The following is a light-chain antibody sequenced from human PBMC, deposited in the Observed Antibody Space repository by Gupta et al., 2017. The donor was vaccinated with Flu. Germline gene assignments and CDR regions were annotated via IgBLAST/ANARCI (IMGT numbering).Light chain of an antibody. CDR1: QGISTY. J-gene: IGKJ1*01. V-gene: IGKV1-9*01. Sequence: GDRVTITCLASQGISTYLAWYQQKPGKAPKLIIYVASILQSGVPSRFSGSGSGTEFTLTISSLQAEDFATYYCQQVNSYPWTFGQGTKVEIK. CDR3: QQVNSYPWT. CDR2: VAS.